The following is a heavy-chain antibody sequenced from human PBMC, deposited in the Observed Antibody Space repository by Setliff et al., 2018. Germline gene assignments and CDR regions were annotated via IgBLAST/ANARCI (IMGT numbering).Heavy chain of an antibody. V-gene: IGHV1-2*02. CDR1: GYTFTGYY. Sequence: ASVKVSCKASGYTFTGYYMHWVRQAPGQGLEWMGWINPNSGGTNYAQKFQGRVNMTRDTSISTAYMELSRLRSDDTAVYYCAREIRVVVPAAPRYYGMDVWGQGTTVTVSS. D-gene: IGHD2-2*01. CDR2: INPNSGGT. J-gene: IGHJ6*02. CDR3: AREIRVVVPAAPRYYGMDV.